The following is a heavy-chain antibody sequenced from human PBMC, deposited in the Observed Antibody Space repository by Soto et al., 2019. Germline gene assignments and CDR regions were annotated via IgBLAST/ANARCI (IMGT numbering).Heavy chain of an antibody. V-gene: IGHV1-8*01. CDR2: MNPNTGNT. CDR1: EYTFTNYD. D-gene: IGHD3-9*01. J-gene: IGHJ4*02. CDR3: ARGITYYDILTASYFGGEYFDF. Sequence: QVQLVQSGAEVKKPGASVKVSCKASEYTFTNYDINWVRQAPGQGLEWMGWMNPNTGNTGYAQKFQDRVTMTRNTSISTAFMELTSLRSEDTAVHYCARGITYYDILTASYFGGEYFDFWGQGTLVTVSS.